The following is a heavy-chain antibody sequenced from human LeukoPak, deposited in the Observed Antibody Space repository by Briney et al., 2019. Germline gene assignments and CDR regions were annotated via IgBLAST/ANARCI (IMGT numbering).Heavy chain of an antibody. Sequence: PGRSLRLSCAASGFTFSSYAMHWVRQAPGKGLEWVAVISYDGSNKYYADSVKGRFTISRDNSKNTLYLQMNSLRAEDTTVYYCARLSGTPSIVGGTTGFDYWGQGTLVTVSS. D-gene: IGHD1-26*01. CDR2: ISYDGSNK. J-gene: IGHJ4*02. CDR1: GFTFSSYA. V-gene: IGHV3-30*01. CDR3: ARLSGTPSIVGGTTGFDY.